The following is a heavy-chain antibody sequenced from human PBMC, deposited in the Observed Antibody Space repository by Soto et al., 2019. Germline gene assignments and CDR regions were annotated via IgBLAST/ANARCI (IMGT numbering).Heavy chain of an antibody. CDR2: IYYSGST. CDR1: GGSISSGGYY. D-gene: IGHD2-15*01. Sequence: PSETLSLTCTVSGGSISSGGYYWSWIRQHPGKGLEWIGYIYYSGSTYYNPSLKSRVTISVDTSKNQFSLKLSSVTAADTAVYYCARLTLGYCSGGSCYQTADYYYYYGVDVWGQGTTVTVSS. V-gene: IGHV4-31*03. CDR3: ARLTLGYCSGGSCYQTADYYYYYGVDV. J-gene: IGHJ6*02.